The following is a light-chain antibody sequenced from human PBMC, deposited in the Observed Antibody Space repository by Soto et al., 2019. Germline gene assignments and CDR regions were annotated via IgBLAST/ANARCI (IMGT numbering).Light chain of an antibody. CDR1: SSDVGGYNY. CDR3: SSYAGSNNVV. V-gene: IGLV2-8*01. Sequence: QSALTQPPSASGSPGQSVTISCTGTSSDVGGYNYVSWYQQHPGKAPKLMIYEVSKRPSGVADRFSGSKSGNTASLTGSGLPAEDEADYYCSSYAGSNNVVFGGGTKVTVL. J-gene: IGLJ2*01. CDR2: EVS.